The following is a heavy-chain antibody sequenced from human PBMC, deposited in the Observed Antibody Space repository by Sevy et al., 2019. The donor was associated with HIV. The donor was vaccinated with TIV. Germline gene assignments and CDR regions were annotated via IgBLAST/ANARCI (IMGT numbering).Heavy chain of an antibody. CDR3: ATHRRRDGYSYGAFDI. CDR2: VSGSGGKT. V-gene: IGHV3-23*01. D-gene: IGHD4-4*01. J-gene: IGHJ3*02. Sequence: GGSLRLSCAASGFTFSNYAMNWVRQAPGKGLEWVSAVSGSGGKTYYADSVKGRFTISRDTSNNTLFLHMNSLRAEDTAVYYCATHRRRDGYSYGAFDIWGQGTMVTVSS. CDR1: GFTFSNYA.